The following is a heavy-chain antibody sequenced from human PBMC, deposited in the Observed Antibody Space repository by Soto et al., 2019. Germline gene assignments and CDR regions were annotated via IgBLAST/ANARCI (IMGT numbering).Heavy chain of an antibody. CDR3: ARPTEPGTSDAFDI. J-gene: IGHJ3*02. CDR2: IYRSGST. Sequence: KPSETLSLTCTVSGGSISSTTYYWGWIRQRPGKGLEWIGSIYRSGSTYYNPSLKSRVTISVDTSNDQFSLRLSSVTAADTSVYYCARPTEPGTSDAFDIWGQGTKVTV. CDR1: GGSISSTTYY. D-gene: IGHD1-1*01. V-gene: IGHV4-39*01.